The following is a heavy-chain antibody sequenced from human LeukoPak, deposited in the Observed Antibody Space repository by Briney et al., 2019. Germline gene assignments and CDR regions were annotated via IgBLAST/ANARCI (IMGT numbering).Heavy chain of an antibody. J-gene: IGHJ4*02. CDR1: GGSISSYY. D-gene: IGHD6-6*01. V-gene: IGHV4-4*07. Sequence: SETLSLTCTVSGGSISSYYWSWIRQSAGKGLEWIGRIYTSGSTNYNPSLKSRVTMSVDTSKNQFSLKLSSVTAADTAVYYCAREIAARSYYFDYWGQGTLVTVSS. CDR3: AREIAARSYYFDY. CDR2: IYTSGST.